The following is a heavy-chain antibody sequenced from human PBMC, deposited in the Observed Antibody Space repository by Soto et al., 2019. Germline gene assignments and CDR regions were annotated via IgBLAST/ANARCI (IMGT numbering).Heavy chain of an antibody. Sequence: PSETLSLTCTVSGDSISSGDYYWSWIRQPPGKGLEWIGYIYYSGSTYYNPSLKSRVSISADTSKNQFSLKLGSVTAADTAVYYCARAKGLVTVTTSWFDPWGQGTLVTVSS. V-gene: IGHV4-30-4*01. CDR3: ARAKGLVTVTTSWFDP. J-gene: IGHJ5*02. D-gene: IGHD4-17*01. CDR2: IYYSGST. CDR1: GDSISSGDYY.